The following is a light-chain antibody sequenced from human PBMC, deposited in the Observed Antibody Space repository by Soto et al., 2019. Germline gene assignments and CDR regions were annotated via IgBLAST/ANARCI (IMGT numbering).Light chain of an antibody. CDR3: QHYNSNPWT. V-gene: IGKV1-5*01. Sequence: DIHMTQSPSTLSASVGDRVTITCRASPSISSWLAWYQQKPGKAPKLLIYAASNLESGVPSRFSGSRSGTDFTLTISSLQPDDFATYYCQHYNSNPWTFGQGTKVEIK. CDR1: PSISSW. CDR2: AAS. J-gene: IGKJ1*01.